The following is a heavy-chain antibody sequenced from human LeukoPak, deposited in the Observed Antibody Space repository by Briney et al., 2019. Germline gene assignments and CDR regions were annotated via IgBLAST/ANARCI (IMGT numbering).Heavy chain of an antibody. V-gene: IGHV4-59*01. CDR2: ISYSGST. D-gene: IGHD3-16*01. Sequence: TSETLSLTCTVSGGSISSYYWSWIRQPPGKGPEWTGYISYSGSTNYNPSLKSRVTISVDTSKNQFSLKLSSVTAADTAVYYCARGGTYALVWGQGTLVTVSS. CDR1: GGSISSYY. J-gene: IGHJ4*02. CDR3: ARGGTYALV.